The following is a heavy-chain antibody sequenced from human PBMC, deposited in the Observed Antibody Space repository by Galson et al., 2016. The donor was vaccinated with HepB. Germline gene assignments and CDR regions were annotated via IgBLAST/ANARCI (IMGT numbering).Heavy chain of an antibody. J-gene: IGHJ4*02. CDR3: ARDWRHVDMAMDPGDF. V-gene: IGHV4-34*01. CDR2: INFSGST. D-gene: IGHD5-12*01. Sequence: SETLSLTCAVSGGSFNRYYWSWIRQPSGKGLEWIGEINFSGSTNYNPSRKSRVTILLDTSKNQLSLKMNSMTGADTAVYFCARDWRHVDMAMDPGDFWGQGTLVTVSS. CDR1: GGSFNRYY.